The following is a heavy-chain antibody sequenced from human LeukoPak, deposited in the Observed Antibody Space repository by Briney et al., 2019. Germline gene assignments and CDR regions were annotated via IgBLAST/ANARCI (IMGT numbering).Heavy chain of an antibody. CDR2: IYTSGST. D-gene: IGHD3-3*01. V-gene: IGHV4-4*07. CDR1: GGSISSYY. Sequence: SETLSLTCTVSGGSISSYYWSWIRQPAGKGLEWIGRIYTSGSTNYNPSLKSRVTMSVDTSKNQFSLKLSSVTAADTAVYYCAGDHFSAYYDFWSGYYEGYFDYWGQGTLVTVSS. CDR3: AGDHFSAYYDFWSGYYEGYFDY. J-gene: IGHJ4*02.